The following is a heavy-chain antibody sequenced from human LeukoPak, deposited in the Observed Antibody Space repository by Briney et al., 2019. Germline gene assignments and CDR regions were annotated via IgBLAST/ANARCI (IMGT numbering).Heavy chain of an antibody. CDR2: ISYDGSNK. CDR1: GFTFSSYA. CDR3: ARGLLLWFGELSQPFDY. J-gene: IGHJ4*02. D-gene: IGHD3-10*01. V-gene: IGHV3-30*04. Sequence: QPGRSLLLSCAASGFTFSSYAMHGGRQAPGKGVEGVAVISYDGSNKYYADSVKGRFTISRDNSKNTLYLQMNSLRAEDTAVYYCARGLLLWFGELSQPFDYWGQGTLVTVSS.